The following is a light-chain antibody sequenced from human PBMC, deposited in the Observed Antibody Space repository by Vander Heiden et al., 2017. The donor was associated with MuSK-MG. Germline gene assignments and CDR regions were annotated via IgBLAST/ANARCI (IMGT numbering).Light chain of an antibody. V-gene: IGLV1-40*01. Sequence: QSVLTQPPSVSGDPGQRVTISCTGSNSNIGAGYDAQWYQQVPGTAPKLLIYGNTNRPSGVPDRFSASKSGTSASLAITGLQAEDEADYYCQSYDSSLNVVFGGGTKLTVL. CDR2: GNT. CDR3: QSYDSSLNVV. J-gene: IGLJ2*01. CDR1: NSNIGAGYD.